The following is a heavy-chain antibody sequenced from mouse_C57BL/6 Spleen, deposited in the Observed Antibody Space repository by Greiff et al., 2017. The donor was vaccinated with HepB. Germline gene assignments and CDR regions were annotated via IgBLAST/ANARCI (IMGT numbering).Heavy chain of an antibody. CDR3: ARHHGREYYFDY. CDR2: ISGGGGNT. CDR1: GFTFSSYT. V-gene: IGHV5-9*01. J-gene: IGHJ2*01. Sequence: EVKVVESGGGLVKPGGSLKLSCAASGFTFSSYTMSWVRQTPEKRLEWVATISGGGGNTYYPDSVKGRFTISRDNAKNTLYLQMSMLRSEDTALYYCARHHGREYYFDYWGQGTTLTVSS.